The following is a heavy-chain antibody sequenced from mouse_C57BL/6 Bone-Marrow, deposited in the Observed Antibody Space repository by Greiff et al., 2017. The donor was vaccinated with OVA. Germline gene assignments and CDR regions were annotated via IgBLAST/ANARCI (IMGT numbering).Heavy chain of an antibody. CDR3: ARSLSFLLLRYVFDY. CDR2: IHPNSGST. J-gene: IGHJ2*01. D-gene: IGHD1-1*01. Sequence: QVQLKQPGAELVKPGASVKLSCKASGYTFTSYWMHWVKQRPGQGLEWIGMIHPNSGSTNYNEKFKSKATLTVDKSSSTAYMQLSSLTSEDSAVYYCARSLSFLLLRYVFDYWGQGTTLTVSS. CDR1: GYTFTSYW. V-gene: IGHV1-64*01.